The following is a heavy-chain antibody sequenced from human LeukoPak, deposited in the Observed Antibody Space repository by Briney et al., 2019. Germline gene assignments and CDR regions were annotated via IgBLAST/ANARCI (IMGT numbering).Heavy chain of an antibody. V-gene: IGHV3-9*01. CDR3: AKDIGIAAAGRTHFDC. CDR1: GFTFDDYA. D-gene: IGHD6-13*01. CDR2: ISWNSGSI. J-gene: IGHJ4*02. Sequence: PGGSLRLSCAASGFTFDDYAMHWVRQAPGKGLEWVSGISWNSGSIGYADSVKGRFTISRDNAKNSLYLQMNSLRAEDTALYYCAKDIGIAAAGRTHFDCWGQGTLVTVSS.